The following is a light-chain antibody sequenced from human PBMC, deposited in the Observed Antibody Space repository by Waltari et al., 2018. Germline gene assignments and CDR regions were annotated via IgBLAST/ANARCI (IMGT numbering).Light chain of an antibody. CDR1: YFNIGNYH. CDR3: ASWDGSLGGVI. Sequence: QSVLSQPPSASGTPVQRVTISCSGRYFNIGNYHVSWYHQPPGTAPQLLIYRNNQRPSGVPDRFSGSKSGTSASLAISGLRSEDEADYYCASWDGSLGGVIFGGGTKLTVL. J-gene: IGLJ2*01. V-gene: IGLV1-47*01. CDR2: RNN.